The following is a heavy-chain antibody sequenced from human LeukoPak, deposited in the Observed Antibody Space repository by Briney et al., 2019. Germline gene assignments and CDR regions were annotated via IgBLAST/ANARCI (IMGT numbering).Heavy chain of an antibody. J-gene: IGHJ4*02. CDR3: AKDRGDGYNYFDY. CDR2: ISYDGSNK. V-gene: IGHV3-30*18. D-gene: IGHD5-24*01. Sequence: GGSLRLSCAASGFTFSSYGMHWVRQAPGKGLEWVAVISYDGSNKYYADSVKGRFTISRENSKNTLYLQMNSLRAEDTAVYYCAKDRGDGYNYFDYWGQGTLVTVSS. CDR1: GFTFSSYG.